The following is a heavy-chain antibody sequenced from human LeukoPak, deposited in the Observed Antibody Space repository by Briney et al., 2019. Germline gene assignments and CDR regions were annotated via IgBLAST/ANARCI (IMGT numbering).Heavy chain of an antibody. CDR2: IYDSGST. Sequence: KPSETLSLTCTVSGGSISSSSYYWSWIRQPPGKGLEWIGYIYDSGSTNYNPSLKSRVTISVDTSKNQFSLKLSSVTAADTAVYYCAREIAGFSDYWGQGTLVTVSS. D-gene: IGHD3-9*01. CDR1: GGSISSSSYY. V-gene: IGHV4-61*01. CDR3: AREIAGFSDY. J-gene: IGHJ4*02.